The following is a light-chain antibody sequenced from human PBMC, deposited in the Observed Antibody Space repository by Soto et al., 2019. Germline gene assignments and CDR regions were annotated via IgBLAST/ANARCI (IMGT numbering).Light chain of an antibody. V-gene: IGKV1-5*03. CDR2: QAF. CDR1: QSISGW. J-gene: IGKJ1*01. CDR3: QKYNTNWS. Sequence: DIQMTQSPSTLSAFVGDRVTITCRASQSISGWLAWYQQKPGKAPKLLIYQAFTLQSGVPSRFSGSGSGAEFTLTTSTWQPEDFPTYYCQKYNTNWSCGKGTKVEI.